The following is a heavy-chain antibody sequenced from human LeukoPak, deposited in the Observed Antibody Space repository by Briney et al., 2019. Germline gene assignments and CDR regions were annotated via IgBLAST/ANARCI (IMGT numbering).Heavy chain of an antibody. V-gene: IGHV3-7*01. J-gene: IGHJ4*02. CDR2: IKPDGSQT. D-gene: IGHD3-10*01. CDR3: FGSGSYSK. Sequence: TGGSLRLSCAASGFTFSNSWINWVRQALGKGLEWVANIKPDGSQTFYLDSVKGRFTVSRDNAKHSAYLQMNSLRAEDTAVYYCFGSGSYSKWDQGTLVTVSS. CDR1: GFTFSNSW.